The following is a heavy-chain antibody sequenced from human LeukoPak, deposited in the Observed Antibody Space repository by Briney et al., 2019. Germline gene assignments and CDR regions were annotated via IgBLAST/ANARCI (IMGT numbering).Heavy chain of an antibody. J-gene: IGHJ4*02. CDR3: ARDVYGSPYCPFDY. D-gene: IGHD3-16*01. Sequence: PGRSLRLSCAASGFTLSSYAMHWVRQAPGKGLEWVAVISYDGTKKYYTDSVKGRFTISRDNSKNTLYLQMDSLNDEDTVHYLCARDVYGSPYCPFDYWAQGTLVTVSS. V-gene: IGHV3-30-3*01. CDR2: ISYDGTKK. CDR1: GFTLSSYA.